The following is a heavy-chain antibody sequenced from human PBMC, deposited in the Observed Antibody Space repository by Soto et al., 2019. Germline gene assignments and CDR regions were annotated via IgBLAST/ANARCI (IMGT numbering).Heavy chain of an antibody. J-gene: IGHJ6*02. CDR2: ISSSSGYT. V-gene: IGHV3-21*04. CDR3: ARGGCSSTSCSYYYQNGLDV. CDR1: GFTFSSYS. D-gene: IGHD2-2*01. Sequence: GGSLRLSCAASGFTFSSYSMNWVRQAPGKGLEWVSSISSSSGYTYYADSVKGRFTISRENAKNSLYLQMDSLRAEDTAVYYCARGGCSSTSCSYYYQNGLDVWGQGTKVTVSS.